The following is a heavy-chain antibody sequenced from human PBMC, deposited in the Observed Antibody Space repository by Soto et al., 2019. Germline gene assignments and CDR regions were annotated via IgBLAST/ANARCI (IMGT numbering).Heavy chain of an antibody. V-gene: IGHV3-48*01. Sequence: GGSLRLSCAASGFNFRTYSMNWVRQAPGKGLEWVSYMSSSSTIHYADSVKGRFTISRDNAKNSLYLQMNSLRAEDTAVYYCARDWYMDYWGQGTLVTVSS. CDR1: GFNFRTYS. CDR3: ARDWYMDY. D-gene: IGHD1-20*01. J-gene: IGHJ4*02. CDR2: MSSSSTI.